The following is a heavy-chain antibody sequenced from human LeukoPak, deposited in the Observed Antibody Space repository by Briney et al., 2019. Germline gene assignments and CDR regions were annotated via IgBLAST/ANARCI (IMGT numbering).Heavy chain of an antibody. CDR1: GFTFSSYE. CDR3: AREAIPNYDFWSGYWAYYYYYMDV. J-gene: IGHJ6*03. CDR2: IKQDGSEK. Sequence: PGGSLRLSCAASGFTFSSYEVNWVRQAPGKGLEWVANIKQDGSEKYYVDSVKGRFTISRDNAKNSLYLQMNSLRAEDTAVYYCAREAIPNYDFWSGYWAYYYYYMDVWGKGTTVTVSS. D-gene: IGHD3-3*01. V-gene: IGHV3-7*01.